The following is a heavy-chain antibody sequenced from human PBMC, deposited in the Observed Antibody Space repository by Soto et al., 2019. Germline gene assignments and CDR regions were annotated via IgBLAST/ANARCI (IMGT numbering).Heavy chain of an antibody. CDR2: IRNKPNNYAT. V-gene: IGHV3-72*01. Sequence: GGALRLSCAASGFTFRYHYMDWVRQSPGKGLEWVGRIRNKPNNYATEYAASVKDRFTISRDDSKNSLYLQMNSLKTEDTAVYYCARGWALGELLPGAFDYWGQGILVTVSS. CDR3: ARGWALGELLPGAFDY. CDR1: GFTFRYHY. D-gene: IGHD1-26*01. J-gene: IGHJ4*02.